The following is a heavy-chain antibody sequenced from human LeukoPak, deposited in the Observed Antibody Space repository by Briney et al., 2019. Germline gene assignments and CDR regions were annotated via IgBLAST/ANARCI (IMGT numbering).Heavy chain of an antibody. CDR3: ARLIAAAGNDWFDP. Sequence: GGSLRLTCAASGFTFSSYWMSWVRQAPGKGLEWVANIKQDGSEKYYVDSVKGRFTISRDNAKNSLYLQMNSLRAEDTAVYYCARLIAAAGNDWFDPWGQGTLVTVSS. J-gene: IGHJ5*02. CDR1: GFTFSSYW. CDR2: IKQDGSEK. V-gene: IGHV3-7*01. D-gene: IGHD6-13*01.